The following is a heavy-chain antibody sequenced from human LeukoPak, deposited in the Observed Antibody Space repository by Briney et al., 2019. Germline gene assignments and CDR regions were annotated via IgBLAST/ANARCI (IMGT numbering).Heavy chain of an antibody. Sequence: PGESLKISCKGSGYSFTNYWIGWVRQMPGKGLEWMGIIYPGDSDTRYSPSFQGQVTISADKSITTAFLKWSSLKASDTAIYYCATRIGDSSGPDAFDIWGQGTMVTVSS. J-gene: IGHJ3*02. CDR1: GYSFTNYW. V-gene: IGHV5-51*01. CDR3: ATRIGDSSGPDAFDI. D-gene: IGHD3-22*01. CDR2: IYPGDSDT.